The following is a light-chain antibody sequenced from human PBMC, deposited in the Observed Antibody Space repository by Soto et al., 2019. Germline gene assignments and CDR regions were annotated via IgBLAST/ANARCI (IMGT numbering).Light chain of an antibody. V-gene: IGKV1-5*03. CDR2: KAS. CDR3: QQDNSYPIT. J-gene: IGKJ5*01. CDR1: QSISSW. Sequence: DIQMTQSPSTLSASVGDRVTITCRASQSISSWLAWYQQKPGKAPKLLIYKASSLESGVPSRFSGSGSGTEFTLTISSLQPDDFATYYCQQDNSYPITFGQGKRLEIK.